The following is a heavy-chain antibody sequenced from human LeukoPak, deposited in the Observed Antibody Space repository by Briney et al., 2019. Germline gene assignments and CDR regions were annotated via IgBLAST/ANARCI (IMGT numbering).Heavy chain of an antibody. CDR1: GGSFSGYY. Sequence: SETLSLTCAVYGGSFSGYYWSWIRQPPGKGLEWIGEINHSGSTNYNPSLQSRVTISVDTSKNQFSVNLSSVTAADTAMYYCARAPYSSSWMYFDSWGQGALVTVSS. CDR3: ARAPYSSSWMYFDS. V-gene: IGHV4-34*01. CDR2: INHSGST. J-gene: IGHJ4*02. D-gene: IGHD6-13*01.